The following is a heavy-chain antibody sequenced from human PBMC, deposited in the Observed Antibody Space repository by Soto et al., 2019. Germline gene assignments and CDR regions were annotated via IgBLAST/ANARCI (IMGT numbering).Heavy chain of an antibody. D-gene: IGHD3-10*01. CDR1: GYTFADYS. J-gene: IGHJ4*02. CDR3: ARLARITFIVN. Sequence: QVRLVQSGAEVKSPGTSVKVSCQTSGYTFADYSIHWVRQAPGQGLEYMGNIDPSTGTSDSAQTLDGRISMTTDASTSTVYMELNNLRSADTAVYYCARLARITFIVNWGQGTLVTVSS. CDR2: IDPSTGTS. V-gene: IGHV1-46*04.